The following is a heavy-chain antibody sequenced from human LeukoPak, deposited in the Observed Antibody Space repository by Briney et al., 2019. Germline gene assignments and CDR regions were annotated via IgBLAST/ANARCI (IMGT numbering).Heavy chain of an antibody. CDR1: GFTFDDYG. V-gene: IGHV3-20*04. CDR2: INWNGDST. D-gene: IGHD6-19*01. CDR3: ARGLYSSGWF. J-gene: IGHJ4*02. Sequence: AGGSLSLSXAASGFTFDDYGMSWVRQAPGKGLEWVSGINWNGDSTYYADSVKGRFTISRENAKNSLYLQMNSLRAEDTALYYCARGLYSSGWFWGQATLVTVSS.